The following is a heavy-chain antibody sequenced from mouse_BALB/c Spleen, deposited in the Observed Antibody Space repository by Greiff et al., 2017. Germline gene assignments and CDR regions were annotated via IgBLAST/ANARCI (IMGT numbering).Heavy chain of an antibody. D-gene: IGHD1-1*01. Sequence: VQLQQTGPELVKPGASVKISCKASGYSFTDYIMLWVKQSHGKSLEWIGNINPYYGSTSYNLKFKGKATLTVDKSSSTAYMQLNSLTSEDSAVYYCARGFITTVVEPYYYAMDYWGQGTSVTVSS. J-gene: IGHJ4*01. CDR1: GYSFTDYI. CDR2: INPYYGST. CDR3: ARGFITTVVEPYYYAMDY. V-gene: IGHV1-39*01.